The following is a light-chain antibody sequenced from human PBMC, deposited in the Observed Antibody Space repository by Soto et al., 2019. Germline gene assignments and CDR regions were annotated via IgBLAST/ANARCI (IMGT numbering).Light chain of an antibody. CDR1: QNIRSW. V-gene: IGKV1-5*03. CDR2: SAS. CDR3: QEYNGNSGLT. J-gene: IGKJ4*01. Sequence: DIQMTQSPSTLSASVGDRVTITCRASQNIRSWLAWYQQKPGKAPELLIYSASGLESGVPSRFSGGGFGTEFTLTISSLQPDDFATYYCQEYNGNSGLTFGGGTKVEIK.